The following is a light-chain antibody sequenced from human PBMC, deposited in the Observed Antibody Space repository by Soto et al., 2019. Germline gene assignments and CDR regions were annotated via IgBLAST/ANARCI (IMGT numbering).Light chain of an antibody. Sequence: IVLTQSPATLSLSPWERATLSCRASQSVSSYLAGYHQKPGQATRLLLYDASNRATGLPARFGGSGSWTDFTLPISRLEPEDFAVYYCQQRSNWPQELTFGGGTKVDIK. CDR3: QQRSNWPQELT. J-gene: IGKJ4*01. V-gene: IGKV3-11*01. CDR1: QSVSSY. CDR2: DAS.